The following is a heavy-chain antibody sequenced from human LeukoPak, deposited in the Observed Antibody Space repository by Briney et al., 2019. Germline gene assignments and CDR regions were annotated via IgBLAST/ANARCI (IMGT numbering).Heavy chain of an antibody. Sequence: RGSLRLSCAASGFTFSSSAMSWVRQAPGEGLEWVSAICNNGGYTYYADSVQGRFTISRDNSKSTLCLQMNSLRAEDTAVYYCAKQLGYCSDGSCYFPYWGQGTLVTVSS. V-gene: IGHV3-23*01. CDR2: ICNNGGYT. D-gene: IGHD2-15*01. J-gene: IGHJ4*02. CDR3: AKQLGYCSDGSCYFPY. CDR1: GFTFSSSA.